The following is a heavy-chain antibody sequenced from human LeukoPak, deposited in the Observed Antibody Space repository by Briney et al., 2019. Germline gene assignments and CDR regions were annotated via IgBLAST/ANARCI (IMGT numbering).Heavy chain of an antibody. CDR1: GFTFSSFS. V-gene: IGHV3-48*01. CDR2: IRASSNGV. CDR3: ARDSAYAFDY. Sequence: GGSLRLSCAASGFTFSSFSMNWVRPAPGKGLEWFSYIRASSNGVQYADSVQGRFTISRDNAKNSLYLQMNSLRAEDTAVYYCARDSAYAFDYWGQGTLVTVSS. D-gene: IGHD3-16*01. J-gene: IGHJ4*02.